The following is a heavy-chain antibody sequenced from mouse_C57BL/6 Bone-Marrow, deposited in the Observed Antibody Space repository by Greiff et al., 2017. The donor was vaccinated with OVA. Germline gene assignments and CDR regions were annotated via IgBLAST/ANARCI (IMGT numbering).Heavy chain of an antibody. Sequence: EVKLVESGGGLVQPGGSMKLSCAASGFTFSDAWMDWVRQSPEKGLEWVAEIRNKANNHATYYAESVKGRFTISRDDSKSSVYLQMNSLRAEDTGIYYCTGSSGYGTWFAYWGQGTLVTVSA. CDR1: GFTFSDAW. D-gene: IGHD3-2*02. J-gene: IGHJ3*01. CDR2: IRNKANNHAT. CDR3: TGSSGYGTWFAY. V-gene: IGHV6-6*01.